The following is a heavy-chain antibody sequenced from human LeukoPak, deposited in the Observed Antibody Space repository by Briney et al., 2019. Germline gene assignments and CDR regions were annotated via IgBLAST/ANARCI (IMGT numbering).Heavy chain of an antibody. Sequence: SQTLSLTCAISGDSVSSNSAAWSWIRQSPSKGLEWLGKTYYSSKWYKDYAVSVKSRIAINPDTSKNQFSLQLNSVTPEDTAVYYCARVGGIAAPRRAFDIWGQGTMVTVS. CDR2: TYYSSKWYK. CDR1: GDSVSSNSAA. CDR3: ARVGGIAAPRRAFDI. D-gene: IGHD6-6*01. V-gene: IGHV6-1*01. J-gene: IGHJ3*02.